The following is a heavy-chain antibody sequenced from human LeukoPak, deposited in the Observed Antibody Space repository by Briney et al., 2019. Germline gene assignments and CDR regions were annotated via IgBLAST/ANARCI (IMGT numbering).Heavy chain of an antibody. Sequence: GRSLRLSCAASGFTFSSFGMHWVRQAPGKGLEWVAPISYDGGNTYYADSVKGRFTISRDNSKNTLYLQMNSLRAEDTAVYYCAKQDYYEYYFDYWGQGTLVTVSS. CDR1: GFTFSSFG. CDR3: AKQDYYEYYFDY. D-gene: IGHD3-22*01. CDR2: ISYDGGNT. V-gene: IGHV3-30*18. J-gene: IGHJ4*02.